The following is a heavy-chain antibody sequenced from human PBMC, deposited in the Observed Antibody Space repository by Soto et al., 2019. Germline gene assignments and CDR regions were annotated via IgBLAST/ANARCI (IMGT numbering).Heavy chain of an antibody. CDR1: GYTFTSYG. D-gene: IGHD3-16*02. J-gene: IGHJ4*02. CDR2: ISAYNGNT. Sequence: QVQLVQSGAEVKKPGASVKVSCKASGYTFTSYGISWVRQAPGQGLEWMGWISAYNGNTNYAQKLQGRVNMTTDTSTSTAYMELRSLRSDDTAVYYCAVAPDYDYIWGSYRYMVYWGQGTLVTVSS. CDR3: AVAPDYDYIWGSYRYMVY. V-gene: IGHV1-18*01.